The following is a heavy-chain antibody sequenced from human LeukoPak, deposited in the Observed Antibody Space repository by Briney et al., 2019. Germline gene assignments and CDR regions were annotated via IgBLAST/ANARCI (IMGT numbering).Heavy chain of an antibody. D-gene: IGHD3-16*01. CDR1: GGSISSNY. Sequence: PSETLSLTCTVSGGSISSNYWSWIRQPPGKGLEWIGYIYNSGTTNYNPSLKGRVTLSIDTSKNQLSLKLRSVTAADTAVYYCARHRSLYEPLNWFDPWGQGTLVTVSS. CDR2: IYNSGTT. J-gene: IGHJ5*02. V-gene: IGHV4-59*01. CDR3: ARHRSLYEPLNWFDP.